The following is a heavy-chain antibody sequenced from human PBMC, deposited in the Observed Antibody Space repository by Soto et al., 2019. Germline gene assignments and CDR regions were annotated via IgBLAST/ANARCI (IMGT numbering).Heavy chain of an antibody. V-gene: IGHV4-39*01. D-gene: IGHD2-15*01. Sequence: SETLSLTCTVSGGSISSSRYYWGWIRQPPGKGLEWIGSIFYSGSTYYNPSLKSRVTISVDTSKNQFSLKLSSVTAADTAVYYCARHLTYCSAGSCYSDFPYYGMDVWGQGTTVTVSS. CDR3: ARHLTYCSAGSCYSDFPYYGMDV. J-gene: IGHJ6*02. CDR1: GGSISSSRYY. CDR2: IFYSGST.